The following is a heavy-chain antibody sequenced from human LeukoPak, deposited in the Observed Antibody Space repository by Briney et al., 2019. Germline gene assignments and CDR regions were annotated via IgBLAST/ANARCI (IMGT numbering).Heavy chain of an antibody. CDR2: IYYSGST. CDR1: GGSISRGDYY. CDR3: ARGKSKFDY. Sequence: SQTLSLTCTVSGGSISRGDYYWSWIHQPPGKGLEWIGYIYYSGSTDYNPSLKSRVTISVDTSKNQFSLKLSSVTAADTAVYYCARGKSKFDYWGQGTLVTVSS. J-gene: IGHJ4*02. V-gene: IGHV4-30-4*01.